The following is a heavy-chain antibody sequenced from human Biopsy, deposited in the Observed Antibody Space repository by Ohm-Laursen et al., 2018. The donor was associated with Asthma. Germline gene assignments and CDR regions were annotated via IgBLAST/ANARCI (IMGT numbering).Heavy chain of an antibody. Sequence: SLRLSCAASGITFSTYGMHWVRQAPGKGLEWVASISSLSRYIYHATSLRGRFTISRDNAKRSLYLQMDSLRGDDTAVYYCSRDFTIGSGSPFHFWGRGTLVTVSS. J-gene: IGHJ4*02. V-gene: IGHV3-21*01. CDR3: SRDFTIGSGSPFHF. CDR1: GITFSTYG. CDR2: ISSLSRYI. D-gene: IGHD3-10*01.